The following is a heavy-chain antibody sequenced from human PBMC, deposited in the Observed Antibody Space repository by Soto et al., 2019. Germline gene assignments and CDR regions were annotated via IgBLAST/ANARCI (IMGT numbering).Heavy chain of an antibody. J-gene: IGHJ3*02. CDR2: ISAYNGNT. Sequence: ASVKVSCKASGYTFTSYGISWVRQAPGQGLEWMGWISAYNGNTNYAQKLQGRVTMTTDTSTSTAYMELRSLRSDDTAVYYCARASMIVVVMKAFDIWGQGTMVTVSS. V-gene: IGHV1-18*01. CDR1: GYTFTSYG. CDR3: ARASMIVVVMKAFDI. D-gene: IGHD3-22*01.